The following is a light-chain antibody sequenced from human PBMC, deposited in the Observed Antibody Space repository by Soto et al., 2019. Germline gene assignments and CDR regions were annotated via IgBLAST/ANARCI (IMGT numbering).Light chain of an antibody. Sequence: QSVLTQPASVSGSPGQSIAISCTGTSSDVGGYNYVSWYQQHPGRAPKLMIYEVSNRPSGVSDRFSGSKSGNTASLTISGLQAEDEADYYCSSSTSSTTPIYGGGTKLTVL. CDR2: EVS. V-gene: IGLV2-14*01. CDR1: SSDVGGYNY. CDR3: SSSTSSTTPI. J-gene: IGLJ2*01.